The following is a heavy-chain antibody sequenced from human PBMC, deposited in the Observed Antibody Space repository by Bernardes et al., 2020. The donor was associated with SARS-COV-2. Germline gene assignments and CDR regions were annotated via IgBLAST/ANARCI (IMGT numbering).Heavy chain of an antibody. V-gene: IGHV4-31*03. CDR3: ARSEATRGSAAMH. Sequence: SETLSLTCTVSGDSISSGGYYWNWIRQHPGKGLEWIGYIYFSGDTYYNPSLKSRVTISVDTSDTQFSLKLRSVTAADTAVYYCARSEATRGSAAMHWGQGTLVTVSS. CDR2: IYFSGDT. J-gene: IGHJ4*02. D-gene: IGHD2-2*01. CDR1: GDSISSGGYY.